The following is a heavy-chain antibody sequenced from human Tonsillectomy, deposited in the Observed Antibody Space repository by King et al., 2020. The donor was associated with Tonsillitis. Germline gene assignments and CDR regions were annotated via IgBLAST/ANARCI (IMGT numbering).Heavy chain of an antibody. Sequence: VQLVESGGGVVQPGRSLRLSCVASGFTFSNYAKHWVRQAPGKGLEWVAVISNDGSNKYYADSVKGRFTISRDTSKNTLYLQMDGLRAEDTAVYYCARGNVLRYFDWLGDYYGMDVWGQGTTVAVSS. CDR3: ARGNVLRYFDWLGDYYGMDV. CDR2: ISNDGSNK. V-gene: IGHV3-30*19. D-gene: IGHD3-9*01. J-gene: IGHJ6*02. CDR1: GFTFSNYA.